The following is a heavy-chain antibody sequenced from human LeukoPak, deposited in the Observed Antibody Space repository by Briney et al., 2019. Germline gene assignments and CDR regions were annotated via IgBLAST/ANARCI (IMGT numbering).Heavy chain of an antibody. D-gene: IGHD6-13*01. CDR3: AKDPIAAAGTNWFDP. CDR2: ISGSGGTA. CDR1: GFTLSIYA. V-gene: IGHV3-23*01. Sequence: GGSLRLSCAASGFTLSIYAMSWVRQAPGKGLEWVSAISGSGGTAYYADSVKGRFTISRDNSKNTLYLQMNSLRAEDTAVYYCAKDPIAAAGTNWFDPWGQGTLVTVSS. J-gene: IGHJ5*02.